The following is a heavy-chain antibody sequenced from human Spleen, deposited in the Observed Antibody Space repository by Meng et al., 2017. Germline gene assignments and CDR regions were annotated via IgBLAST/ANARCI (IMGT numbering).Heavy chain of an antibody. Sequence: GASLKISCAASGFTFSSYAMSWVRQAPGKGLEWVSAISGSGGSTYYADSVKGRFTISRDNSKNTLYLQMNSLRAEDTAVYYCAKVGSGSYNNNWFDPWGQGTLVTVSS. V-gene: IGHV3-23*01. D-gene: IGHD3-10*01. CDR3: AKVGSGSYNNNWFDP. CDR1: GFTFSSYA. CDR2: ISGSGGST. J-gene: IGHJ5*02.